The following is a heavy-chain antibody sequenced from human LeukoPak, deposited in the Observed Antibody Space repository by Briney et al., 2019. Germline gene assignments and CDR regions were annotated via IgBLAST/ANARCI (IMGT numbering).Heavy chain of an antibody. Sequence: GGSLRLSCAASGFIFSSYAVCWVRQAPGKGLEWVSAISSSGGGTYYADSVKGRFTISRDNSKNTLYLQMNSLRAEDTAVYYCAKDLNDFWSGYPFDYWGQGTLVTVSS. CDR1: GFIFSSYA. J-gene: IGHJ4*02. CDR2: ISSSGGGT. CDR3: AKDLNDFWSGYPFDY. V-gene: IGHV3-23*01. D-gene: IGHD3-3*01.